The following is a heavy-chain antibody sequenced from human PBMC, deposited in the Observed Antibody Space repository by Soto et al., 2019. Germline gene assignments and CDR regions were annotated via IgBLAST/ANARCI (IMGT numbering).Heavy chain of an antibody. Sequence: GGSLRLSCAASGLTFISSAMHWVRQAPGKGLEWVAMISHDGSHEYYGDSVKGRFSVSRDNSHNILHLQMNSLRIEDTAVYFCARNTDHRLVRGWLDPWGQGTLVTVSS. CDR3: ARNTDHRLVRGWLDP. CDR1: GLTFISSA. J-gene: IGHJ5*02. D-gene: IGHD3-10*01. CDR2: ISHDGSHE. V-gene: IGHV3-30-3*01.